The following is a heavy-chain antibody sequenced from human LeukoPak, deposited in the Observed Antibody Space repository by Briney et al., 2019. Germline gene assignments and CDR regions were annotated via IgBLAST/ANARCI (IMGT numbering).Heavy chain of an antibody. J-gene: IGHJ3*02. D-gene: IGHD2/OR15-2a*01. CDR3: AREMKISRFDAFDI. V-gene: IGHV1-2*06. Sequence: ASVKVSCKTSGYTFNTYYLHWVRQAPGQGLEWMGRINPYSGDTTFAQRFQGRVTMTRDTSISTANMELSRLRSDDTAVYYCAREMKISRFDAFDIWGQGTMVTVSS. CDR2: INPYSGDT. CDR1: GYTFNTYY.